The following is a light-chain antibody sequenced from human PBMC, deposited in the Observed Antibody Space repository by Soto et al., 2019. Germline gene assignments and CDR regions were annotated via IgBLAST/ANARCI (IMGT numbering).Light chain of an antibody. Sequence: ALTQPASVSGSPGQSITISCTGTSSDVGGYNYVSWYQQHPGKAPKLMIYDVSNRPSGVSNRFSGSKSGNTASLTISGLQAEDEADYYCSSYTSSSTLHYVFGTGTKVTVL. V-gene: IGLV2-14*01. J-gene: IGLJ1*01. CDR1: SSDVGGYNY. CDR2: DVS. CDR3: SSYTSSSTLHYV.